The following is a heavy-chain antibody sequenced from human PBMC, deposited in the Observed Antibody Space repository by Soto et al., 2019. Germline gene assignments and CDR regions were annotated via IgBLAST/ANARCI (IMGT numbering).Heavy chain of an antibody. Sequence: ETLSLTCTVSGGSISSSSYYWSWIRQPPGNGLEWIGEINHSGSTNYNPSLKSRVTISVDTSKNQFSLKLSSVTAADTAVYYCARGRAISYYYGSGSYFHWGQGTLVTVSS. CDR1: GGSISSSSYY. CDR2: INHSGST. V-gene: IGHV4-39*07. D-gene: IGHD3-10*01. CDR3: ARGRAISYYYGSGSYFH. J-gene: IGHJ4*02.